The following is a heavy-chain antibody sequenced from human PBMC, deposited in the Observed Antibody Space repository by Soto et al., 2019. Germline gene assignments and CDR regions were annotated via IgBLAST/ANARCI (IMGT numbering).Heavy chain of an antibody. V-gene: IGHV1-46*01. J-gene: IGHJ1*01. Sequence: ASVKVSCKASGYKFTTYFIHWVRQAPGQGLEWMGMIHPSGDTGYAQKFRGRVTITIDTSTTTAYMGLRNLTSEDTAVYFSVRGYCTTSPCSGDFQFWGQGTLVNVSS. D-gene: IGHD2-15*01. CDR3: VRGYCTTSPCSGDFQF. CDR1: GYKFTTYF. CDR2: IHPSGDT.